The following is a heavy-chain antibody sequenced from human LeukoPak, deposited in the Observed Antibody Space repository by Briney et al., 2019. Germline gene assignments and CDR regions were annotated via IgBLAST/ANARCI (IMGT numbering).Heavy chain of an antibody. CDR1: GFTVSRNY. CDR2: ISGSGGST. J-gene: IGHJ4*02. CDR3: AKDRAYYGLFDY. V-gene: IGHV3-23*01. D-gene: IGHD4-17*01. Sequence: GGSLRLSCAASGFTVSRNYMSWVRQAPGKGLEWVSAISGSGGSTYYADSVKGRFTISRDNSKNTLYLQMNSLRAEDTAVYYCAKDRAYYGLFDYWGQGTLVTVSS.